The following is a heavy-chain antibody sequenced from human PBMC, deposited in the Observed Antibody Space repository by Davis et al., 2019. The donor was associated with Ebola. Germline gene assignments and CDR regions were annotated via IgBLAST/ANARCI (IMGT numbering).Heavy chain of an antibody. D-gene: IGHD6-13*01. J-gene: IGHJ6*02. CDR1: GFTFSSYA. Sequence: GESLKISCAASGFTFSSYAMSWVRQAPGKGLEWVSAISGSGGSTYYADSVKGRFTISKDNSKNTLYLQMNILRAEDTAVYYCAKDLSSSLLNYYYYGMDVWGQGTTVTVSS. CDR2: ISGSGGST. V-gene: IGHV3-23*01. CDR3: AKDLSSSLLNYYYYGMDV.